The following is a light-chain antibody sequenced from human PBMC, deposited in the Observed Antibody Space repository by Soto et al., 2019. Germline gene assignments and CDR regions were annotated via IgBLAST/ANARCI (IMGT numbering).Light chain of an antibody. V-gene: IGKV3-20*01. CDR2: GAS. J-gene: IGKJ2*03. CDR1: QSVSNSY. Sequence: EIVLTQSPATLSLSPGERASLSCRASQSVSNSYLAWYQQKPGQAPRLLIFGASNRATDIPDRFSGSGSGTDFTLTITILEPEDFAVYYCQQYDTSPLGFGQGTKLEIK. CDR3: QQYDTSPLG.